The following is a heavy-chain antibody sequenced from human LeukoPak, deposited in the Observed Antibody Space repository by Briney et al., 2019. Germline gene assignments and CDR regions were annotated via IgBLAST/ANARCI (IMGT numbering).Heavy chain of an antibody. CDR2: IYYSGST. D-gene: IGHD3-10*01. V-gene: IGHV4-39*01. J-gene: IGHJ5*02. CDR1: GGSISSSSYY. CDR3: ASISYGSGTYYNILWFDP. Sequence: SETLSLTCTVSGGSISSSSYYWGWIRQPPGKGLEWIGSIYYSGSTYYNPSLKSRVTISVDTSKNQFSVKLSSVTAADTAVYYCASISYGSGTYYNILWFDPWGQGTLVTVSS.